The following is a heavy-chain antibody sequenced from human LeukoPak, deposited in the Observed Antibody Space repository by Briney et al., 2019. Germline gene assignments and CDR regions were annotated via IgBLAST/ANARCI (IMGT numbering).Heavy chain of an antibody. V-gene: IGHV3-21*01. CDR2: ISSSSLFI. CDR1: GFTCSSYT. J-gene: IGHJ3*02. CDR3: ARGGRGYEDAFDI. D-gene: IGHD3-22*01. Sequence: GGSLTLSCAASGFTCSSYTMNWLRQAPGKGLEWVSSISSSSLFIYYADSLKGRFTISRDNAKNSLYLQMNSLRAEDTAVYYCARGGRGYEDAFDIWGQGTMVTVSS.